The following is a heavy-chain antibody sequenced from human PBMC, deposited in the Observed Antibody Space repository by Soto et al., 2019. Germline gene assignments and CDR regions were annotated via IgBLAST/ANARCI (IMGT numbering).Heavy chain of an antibody. D-gene: IGHD7-27*01. Sequence: WETLSLTCNVSGCPISSSSCYWGWIRQPPGKGLEWIGSIYYSGSTYYNPSLKSRVTISVDTSKNQFSLKLSSVTAADTAVYYCARHEKGPLGYYYYGMDVWGQETTVTVSS. CDR2: IYYSGST. J-gene: IGHJ6*02. CDR3: ARHEKGPLGYYYYGMDV. CDR1: GCPISSSSCY. V-gene: IGHV4-39*01.